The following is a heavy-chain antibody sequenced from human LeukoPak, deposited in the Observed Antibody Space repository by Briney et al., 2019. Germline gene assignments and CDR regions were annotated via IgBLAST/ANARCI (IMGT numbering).Heavy chain of an antibody. CDR3: ARDPIYDFWSGYYSV. Sequence: SETLSLTCTVSGDSISSTTYWWGWIRQPPGKGLEWIGEINHSGSTNYNPSLKSRVTISVDTSKNQFSLKLSSVTAADTAVYYCARDPIYDFWSGYYSVWGQGTLVTVSS. CDR1: GDSISSTTYW. D-gene: IGHD3-3*01. CDR2: INHSGST. J-gene: IGHJ4*02. V-gene: IGHV4-39*07.